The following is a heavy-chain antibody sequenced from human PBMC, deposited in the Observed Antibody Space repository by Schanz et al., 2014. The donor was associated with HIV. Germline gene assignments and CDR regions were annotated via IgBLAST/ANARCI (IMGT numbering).Heavy chain of an antibody. CDR2: RRVKSDSYAT. J-gene: IGHJ6*02. V-gene: IGHV3-72*01. Sequence: QVLESGGGLVQTGGSLRLSCVASGFTFSDFSMNWVRRAPGKGLEWVARRRVKSDSYATEYAASVTGRFTISRDDSKNSVYLQMNSLNIEDTAVYYCRGYRFYYGVDFWGQGTTVTVS. CDR1: GFTFSDFS. D-gene: IGHD5-18*01. CDR3: RGYRFYYGVDF.